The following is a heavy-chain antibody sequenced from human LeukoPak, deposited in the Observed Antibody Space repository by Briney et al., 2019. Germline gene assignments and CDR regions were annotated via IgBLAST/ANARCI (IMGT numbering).Heavy chain of an antibody. D-gene: IGHD3-10*01. V-gene: IGHV3-20*01. CDR1: GFTFDDYG. CDR3: ARAGGYYGSGSSYYFDH. Sequence: SGGSLRLSCAASGFTFDDYGMSWVRHAPGKGLEWVSGINWNGGSTGYADSVKGRFTISRDNAKNSLYLQMNSLRAEDTALYHCARAGGYYGSGSSYYFDHWGQGTLVTVSS. J-gene: IGHJ4*02. CDR2: INWNGGST.